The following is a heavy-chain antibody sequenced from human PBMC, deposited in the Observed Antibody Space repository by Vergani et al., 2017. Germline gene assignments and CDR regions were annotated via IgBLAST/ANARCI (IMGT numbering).Heavy chain of an antibody. V-gene: IGHV4-59*02. CDR1: GFTVSSNY. D-gene: IGHD3-10*01. CDR2: IYYSGST. CDR3: AREGDYYGSGSYFP. J-gene: IGHJ5*02. Sequence: VQLVETGGGLIQPGGSLRLSCAASGFTVSSNYMSWVRQAPGKGLEWIGYIYYSGSTNYNPSLKSRVTISVDTSKNQFSLKLSSVTAADTAVYYCAREGDYYGSGSYFPWGQGTLVTVSS.